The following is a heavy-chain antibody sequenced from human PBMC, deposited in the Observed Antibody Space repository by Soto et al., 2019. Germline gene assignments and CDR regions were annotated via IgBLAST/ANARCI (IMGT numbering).Heavy chain of an antibody. CDR2: IIPIFGTA. J-gene: IGHJ4*02. CDR1: GGTFSSYA. CDR3: ARGLAYCGGDCYRPYDY. V-gene: IGHV1-69*13. Sequence: GASVKVSCKASGGTFSSYAISWVRQAPGQGLEWMGGIIPIFGTANYAQKFQGRVTITADESTSTAYMELSSLRSEDTAVYYCARGLAYCGGDCYRPYDYWGQGTLVTVSS. D-gene: IGHD2-21*02.